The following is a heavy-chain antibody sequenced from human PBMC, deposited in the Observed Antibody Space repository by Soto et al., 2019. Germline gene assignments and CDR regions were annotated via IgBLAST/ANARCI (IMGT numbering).Heavy chain of an antibody. CDR1: GYTFTSYY. CDR3: ARDREVQLEREYYYYYGMDV. D-gene: IGHD1-1*01. V-gene: IGHV1-46*01. J-gene: IGHJ6*02. CDR2: INPSGGST. Sequence: GASVKVSCKASGYTFTSYYMHWVRQAPGQGLEWMGIINPSGGSTSYAQKFQGRVTMTRDTSTSTVYMELSSLRSEDTAVYYCARDREVQLEREYYYYYGMDVWGQGTTVTVSS.